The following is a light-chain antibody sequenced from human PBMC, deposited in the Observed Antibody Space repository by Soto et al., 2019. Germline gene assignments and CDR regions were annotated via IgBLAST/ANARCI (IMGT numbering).Light chain of an antibody. Sequence: ELVLTQSPVTLSLSSGIRANHHFLASQSVSNNYLAWYQQKPGQAPRFLIYGTSSRATGIPDRFSGSGSGTDFTLTISILEPEDFAVYYCQYYGSSRTFGQGTKVDIK. V-gene: IGKV3-20*01. CDR2: GTS. J-gene: IGKJ1*01. CDR3: QYYGSSRT. CDR1: QSVSNNY.